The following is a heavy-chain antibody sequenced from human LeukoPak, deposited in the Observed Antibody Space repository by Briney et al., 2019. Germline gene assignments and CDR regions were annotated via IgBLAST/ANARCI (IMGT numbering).Heavy chain of an antibody. D-gene: IGHD5-18*01. J-gene: IGHJ5*02. Sequence: GSLKLSCAASGFSFSSYNMNWVRLTPGKGLEWIGSIYYSGTTHYSPSLESRVTISVDTSKNQFSLKLASVTAADTAIYYCAKGAGGFSYYNWFDPWGQGTLVTVSS. CDR1: GFSFSSYN. CDR2: IYYSGTT. CDR3: AKGAGGFSYYNWFDP. V-gene: IGHV4-39*07.